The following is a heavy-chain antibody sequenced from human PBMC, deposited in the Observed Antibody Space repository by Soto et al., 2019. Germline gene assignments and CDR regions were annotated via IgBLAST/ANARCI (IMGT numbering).Heavy chain of an antibody. J-gene: IGHJ5*02. D-gene: IGHD5-12*01. CDR3: ARVGYDYPWFDP. V-gene: IGHV3-21*01. Sequence: EVQLVESGGGLVKPGGSLRLSCAASGFTFSSYSMNWVRQAPGKGLEWVSSISSSSSYIYYADSVKGRFTISRDNAKNSLYLQMNSLRAEDTAVYYCARVGYDYPWFDPWGQGTLVTVSS. CDR2: ISSSSSYI. CDR1: GFTFSSYS.